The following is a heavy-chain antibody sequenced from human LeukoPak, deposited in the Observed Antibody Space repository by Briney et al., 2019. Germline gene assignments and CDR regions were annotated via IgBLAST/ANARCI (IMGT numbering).Heavy chain of an antibody. CDR1: GFTFSSYG. V-gene: IGHV3-33*01. CDR3: ARDPGLGVVTAIFRWFDP. Sequence: PGGSLRLSCAASGFTFSSYGMHWVRQAPGKGLEWVAVIWYDGSNKYYADSVKGRFTISRDNSKNTLYLQMNSLRAEDTAVYYCARDPGLGVVTAIFRWFDPWGQGTLVTVSS. CDR2: IWYDGSNK. D-gene: IGHD2-21*02. J-gene: IGHJ5*02.